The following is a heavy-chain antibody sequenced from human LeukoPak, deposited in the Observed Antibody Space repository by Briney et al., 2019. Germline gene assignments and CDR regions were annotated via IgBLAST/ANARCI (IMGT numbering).Heavy chain of an antibody. Sequence: GSLRLSCAASGFTFSSFDMDWVRQPTGQGLEWVSTSGTGSDIYYPGSVEGRFTLSRDNAKNSLYLQMNSLTAGDTAVYYCARGQSCGKYCYLDVGGKATVVIVS. V-gene: IGHV3-13*01. D-gene: IGHD1-1*01. CDR1: GFTFSSFD. J-gene: IGHJ6*03. CDR3: ARGQSCGKYCYLDV. CDR2: SGTGSDI.